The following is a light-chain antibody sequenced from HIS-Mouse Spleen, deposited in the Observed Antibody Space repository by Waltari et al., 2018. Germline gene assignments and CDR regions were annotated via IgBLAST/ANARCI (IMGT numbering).Light chain of an antibody. V-gene: IGKV1-9*01. CDR2: AAS. CDR3: QQLNSYPPT. Sequence: DIQLTQSPSFLSASVVDRVTIPCRASQAISSYLAWYQQKPGKSPKLLIYAASTLQSGVPSRFSGSGSGTEFTLTISSLQPEDFATYYCQQLNSYPPTFGQGTKVEIK. CDR1: QAISSY. J-gene: IGKJ1*01.